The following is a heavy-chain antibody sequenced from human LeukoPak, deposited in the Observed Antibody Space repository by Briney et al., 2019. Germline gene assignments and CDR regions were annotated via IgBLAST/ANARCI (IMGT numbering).Heavy chain of an antibody. J-gene: IGHJ5*02. CDR1: VYTFTSYD. V-gene: IGHV1-8*01. CDR3: AIGKVRGNNWFDP. Sequence: SVKVSCKASVYTFTSYDINWVRQATGQGGEWMGWMNPKRGNTGYAQKFQGRVTMTRNTSISTAYMELSSLRSEDTAVYYCAIGKVRGNNWFDPWGQGTLVTVSS. D-gene: IGHD3-10*01. CDR2: MNPKRGNT.